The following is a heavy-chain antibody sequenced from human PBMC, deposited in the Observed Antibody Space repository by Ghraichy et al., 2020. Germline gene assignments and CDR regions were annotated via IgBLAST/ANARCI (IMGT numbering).Heavy chain of an antibody. V-gene: IGHV6-1*01. CDR2: TYYRSKWYN. Sequence: SETLSLTCAISGDSVSSNSVAWNWIRQSPSRGLEWLGRTYYRSKWYNDYAVSVKGRITVNPDTSKNQFSLQLNSVTPEDTAVYYCARSVSSYVDYWGQGTLVTVSS. CDR1: GDSVSSNSVA. D-gene: IGHD3-3*01. CDR3: ARSVSSYVDY. J-gene: IGHJ4*02.